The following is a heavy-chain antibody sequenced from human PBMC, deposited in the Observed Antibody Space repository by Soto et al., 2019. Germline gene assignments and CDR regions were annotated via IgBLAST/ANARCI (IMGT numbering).Heavy chain of an antibody. D-gene: IGHD6-19*01. Sequence: PGGSLRLSCAASGSTFSSYWMHWVRQAPGKGLVWVSRINSDGSSTSYADSVKGRFTISRDNAKNTLYLQMNSLRAEDTAVYYCARDSSGWDPFDYWGQGTLVTVSS. V-gene: IGHV3-74*01. J-gene: IGHJ4*02. CDR2: INSDGSST. CDR3: ARDSSGWDPFDY. CDR1: GSTFSSYW.